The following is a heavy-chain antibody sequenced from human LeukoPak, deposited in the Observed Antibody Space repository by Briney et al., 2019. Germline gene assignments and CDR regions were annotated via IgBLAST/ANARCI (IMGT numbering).Heavy chain of an antibody. V-gene: IGHV4-59*08. D-gene: IGHD2/OR15-2a*01. J-gene: IGHJ3*02. CDR1: GGSISSYY. CDR2: VYYSGST. Sequence: PSETLSLTCTVSGGSISSYYWSWIRQPPGKGLEWIGYVYYSGSTNYNPSLKSRVTISVDTSKHQFSLKLSSVSAPGTAGYVCARSLSKRITHAFDIWGQGTTVTVA. CDR3: ARSLSKRITHAFDI.